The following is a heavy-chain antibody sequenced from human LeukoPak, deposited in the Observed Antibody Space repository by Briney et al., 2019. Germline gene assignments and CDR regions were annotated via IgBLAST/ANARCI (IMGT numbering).Heavy chain of an antibody. CDR3: ARDSRYSDTSGYYYSHYYMDV. CDR2: IYSSGST. D-gene: IGHD3-22*01. V-gene: IGHV4-59*01. Sequence: KASETLSLTCTVSGGSINYYYWSWIRQPPGKGLEYIGYIYSSGSTNYNPSLKSRVTMSVDTSKNQFSLKLGSVTAADTAVYYCARDSRYSDTSGYYYSHYYMDVWGKGTTVTVSS. J-gene: IGHJ6*03. CDR1: GGSINYYY.